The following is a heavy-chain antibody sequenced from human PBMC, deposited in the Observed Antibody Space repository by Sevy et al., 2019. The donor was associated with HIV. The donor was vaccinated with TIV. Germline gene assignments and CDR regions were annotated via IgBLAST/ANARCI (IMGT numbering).Heavy chain of an antibody. V-gene: IGHV3-30*04. CDR3: ARDAGYTTKFHPLH. CDR1: GFRLNTYA. D-gene: IGHD5-12*01. CDR2: ISSTGNFE. J-gene: IGHJ4*02. Sequence: GGSLRLSCSASGFRLNTYAMHWVRQAPGKGLEWVSVISSTGNFESYAASVKGRFTISKDNSKNTVSLQMNSLRPEDTAMYYCARDAGYTTKFHPLHWGQGTLDTVSS.